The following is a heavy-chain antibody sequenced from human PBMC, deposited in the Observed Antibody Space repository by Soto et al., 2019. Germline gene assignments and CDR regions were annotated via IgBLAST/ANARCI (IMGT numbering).Heavy chain of an antibody. CDR1: GFTFSSYS. D-gene: IGHD2-2*01. CDR2: ISSSSSYI. J-gene: IGHJ6*02. V-gene: IGHV3-21*01. CDR3: ARDLRTVVVVPAAIANYYYGMDV. Sequence: GGSLRLSCAASGFTFSSYSMNWVRQAPGKGLEWVSSISSSSSYIYYADSVKGRFTISRDNAKNSLYLQMNSPRAEDTAVYYCARDLRTVVVVPAAIANYYYGMDVWGQGTTVTVSS.